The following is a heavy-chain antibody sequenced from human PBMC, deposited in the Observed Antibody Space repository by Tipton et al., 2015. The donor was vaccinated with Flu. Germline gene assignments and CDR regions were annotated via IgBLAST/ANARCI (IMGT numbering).Heavy chain of an antibody. CDR1: GGSFSGYY. Sequence: TLSLTCAVYGGSFSGYYWTYIRQPPGKGLEWIGEINHSGDTNYNPSLKSRVTITVDTSKNQFSLKLTSVTAADTAVYSCARALRTTGFDYWGQGTLVTVS. CDR3: ARALRTTGFDY. V-gene: IGHV4-34*01. D-gene: IGHD1-1*01. CDR2: INHSGDT. J-gene: IGHJ4*02.